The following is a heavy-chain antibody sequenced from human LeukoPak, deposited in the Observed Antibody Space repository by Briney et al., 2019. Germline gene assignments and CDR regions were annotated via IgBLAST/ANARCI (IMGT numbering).Heavy chain of an antibody. V-gene: IGHV4-59*01. CDR1: GGSISGYY. D-gene: IGHD3-10*01. J-gene: IGHJ5*02. Sequence: SETLSLTCSVSGGSISGYYWSWIRQPPGKGLEWIGYFYYTGTTNYNPSLKSRATISVATSKNEFSLKLNSLTAADTAIYYCAREPRRQGSWFDPWGQGTLVTVSS. CDR3: AREPRRQGSWFDP. CDR2: FYYTGTT.